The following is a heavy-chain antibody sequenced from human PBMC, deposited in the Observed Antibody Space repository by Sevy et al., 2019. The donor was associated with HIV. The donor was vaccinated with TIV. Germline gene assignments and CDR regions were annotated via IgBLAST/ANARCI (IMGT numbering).Heavy chain of an antibody. CDR3: ATDQYYDIVTGLFAVDV. D-gene: IGHD3-9*01. V-gene: IGHV4-61*08. J-gene: IGHJ6*02. CDR1: GVSLISGEYF. Sequence: SETLSLTYTVSGVSLISGEYFWTWIRQPPGKGLEWIGSIYFSGYTNYSPSLKSRVTVSIDTSKNQFFLRLSSVAAADTAVYYCATDQYYDIVTGLFAVDVWGQGTTVTVSS. CDR2: IYFSGYT.